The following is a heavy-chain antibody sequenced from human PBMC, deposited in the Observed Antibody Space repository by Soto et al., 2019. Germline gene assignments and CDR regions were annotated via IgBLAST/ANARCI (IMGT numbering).Heavy chain of an antibody. CDR2: INHSGST. CDR3: ARGRSVAARPVMDV. V-gene: IGHV4-34*01. Sequence: ASETLSLTCAVYCGSFSGFYWSWVRQPPGKGLEWIGEINHSGSTNYNPSLKSRVTISVDTSKNQFSLKLSSVTAADTAVYYCARGRSVAARPVMDVWGQGTTVTVSS. D-gene: IGHD6-6*01. CDR1: CGSFSGFY. J-gene: IGHJ6*02.